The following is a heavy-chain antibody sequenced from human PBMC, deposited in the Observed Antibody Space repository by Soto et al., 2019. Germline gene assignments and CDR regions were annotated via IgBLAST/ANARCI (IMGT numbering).Heavy chain of an antibody. V-gene: IGHV3-7*01. CDR2: IKEDGSEK. CDR1: GFTFSSYW. CDR3: ARFGYSSGWSSVFDY. D-gene: IGHD6-19*01. J-gene: IGHJ4*02. Sequence: EVQLVESGGGLVQPGGSLRLSCAASGFTFSSYWMSWVRQAPGKGLEWVANIKEDGSEKYYVDSVKGRVTISRDNAKNSLYLQMNSLRAEDTAVYSCARFGYSSGWSSVFDYWGQGTLVTVSS.